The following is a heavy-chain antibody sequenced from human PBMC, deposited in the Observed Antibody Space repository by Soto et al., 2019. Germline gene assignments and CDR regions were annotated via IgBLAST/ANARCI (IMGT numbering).Heavy chain of an antibody. J-gene: IGHJ6*02. CDR2: ISYDGSNK. CDR1: GFTFSSYA. V-gene: IGHV3-30-3*01. D-gene: IGHD5-18*01. Sequence: GGSLRLSCAASGFTFSSYAMHWVRQAPGKGLEWVAVISYDGSNKYYADSVKGRFTISRDNSKNTLYLQMNSLRAEDTAVYYCARNLDTAMVTNYYYGMDVWGQGTTVTVSS. CDR3: ARNLDTAMVTNYYYGMDV.